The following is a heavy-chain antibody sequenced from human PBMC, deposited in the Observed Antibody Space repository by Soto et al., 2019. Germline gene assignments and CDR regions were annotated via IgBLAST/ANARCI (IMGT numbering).Heavy chain of an antibody. Sequence: QVQLVQSGAEVKKPGASVKVSCKAPRYIFTAYFMHWVRQAPGQGLEWMGWINPNNGATNYGLSLQGRVTMTRDTSISTDYVELSSLRSDDTAVYYWASHDAGARFDPWGQGTLVIVSS. CDR1: RYIFTAYF. CDR3: ASHDAGARFDP. V-gene: IGHV1-2*02. J-gene: IGHJ5*02. D-gene: IGHD1-1*01. CDR2: INPNNGAT.